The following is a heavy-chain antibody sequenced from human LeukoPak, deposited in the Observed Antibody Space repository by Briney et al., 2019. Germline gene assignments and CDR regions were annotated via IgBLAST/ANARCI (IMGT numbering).Heavy chain of an antibody. CDR3: ARVYRWELPIYYYYYGMDV. Sequence: ASVKVSCKASGYTFTSYGISWVRQAPGQGLEWMGWISAYNGNTNYAQKLQGRVTMTTDTSTSTAYMELRSLRSDDTAVYYCARVYRWELPIYYYYYGMDVWGQGTTVTVSS. D-gene: IGHD1-26*01. CDR1: GYTFTSYG. CDR2: ISAYNGNT. J-gene: IGHJ6*02. V-gene: IGHV1-18*01.